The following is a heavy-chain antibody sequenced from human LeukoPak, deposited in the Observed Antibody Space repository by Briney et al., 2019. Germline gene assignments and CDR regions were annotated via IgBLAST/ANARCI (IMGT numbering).Heavy chain of an antibody. J-gene: IGHJ5*02. V-gene: IGHV3-53*01. Sequence: PGGSLRLSCTVSGFTVSSNSMSWVRQAPGKGLEWVSFIYSGTIHYSDSVKGRFTISRDNAKNSVYLQMNSLRAEDTAVYYCARDGPMVRGVIPWWFDPWGQGTLVTVSS. CDR3: ARDGPMVRGVIPWWFDP. D-gene: IGHD3-10*01. CDR1: GFTVSSNS. CDR2: IYSGTI.